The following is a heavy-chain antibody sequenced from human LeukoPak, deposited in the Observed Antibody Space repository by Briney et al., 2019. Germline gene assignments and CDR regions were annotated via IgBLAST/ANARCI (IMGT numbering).Heavy chain of an antibody. CDR2: INPNSGGT. J-gene: IGHJ4*02. V-gene: IGHV1-2*02. D-gene: IGHD1-26*01. CDR1: GYTFTGYF. Sequence: GASVKVSCKASGYTFTGYFIHWVRQAPGQGLEWMGWINPNSGGTNYALKFQGRVTMTRDTSISTAYMELSSLRSEDTAVYYCARAEVGATSAYYFDYWGQGTLVTVSS. CDR3: ARAEVGATSAYYFDY.